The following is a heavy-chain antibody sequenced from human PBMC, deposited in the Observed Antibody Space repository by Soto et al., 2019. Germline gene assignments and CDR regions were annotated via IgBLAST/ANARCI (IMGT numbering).Heavy chain of an antibody. Sequence: PGGSLRLSCAASGFTLSSYSMNWVRQAPGKGLEWVSSISSSSSYIYYADSVKGRFTISRDNAKNSLYLQMNSLRAEDTAVYYCARDNMATFDYHYYGMDVWGQGTTVTVSS. CDR2: ISSSSSYI. V-gene: IGHV3-21*01. D-gene: IGHD5-12*01. CDR1: GFTLSSYS. J-gene: IGHJ6*02. CDR3: ARDNMATFDYHYYGMDV.